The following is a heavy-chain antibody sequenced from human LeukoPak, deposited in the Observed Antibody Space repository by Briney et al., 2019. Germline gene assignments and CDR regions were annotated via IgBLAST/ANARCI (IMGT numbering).Heavy chain of an antibody. CDR3: ARGTMVRGVDDFDY. D-gene: IGHD3-10*01. CDR1: GGTFSSYA. J-gene: IGHJ4*02. Sequence: ASVKVSCKASGGTFSSYAISWVRQAPGQGLEWMGRIIPILGIANYAQKFQGRVTITADKSTSTAYMELSSQRSEDTAVYYCARGTMVRGVDDFDYWGQGTLVTVSS. V-gene: IGHV1-69*04. CDR2: IIPILGIA.